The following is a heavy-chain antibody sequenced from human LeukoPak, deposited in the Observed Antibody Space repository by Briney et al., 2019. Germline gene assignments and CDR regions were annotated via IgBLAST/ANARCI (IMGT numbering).Heavy chain of an antibody. CDR1: GFTIMNSA. D-gene: IGHD3-10*01. CDR3: ARDRPWGSGSYFGY. CDR2: ISSSSSTI. Sequence: GGSLRLSCAASGFTIMNSAMNWVRQAPGKGLEWVSYISSSSSTIYYADSVKGRFTISRDNAKNSLYLQMNSLRAEDTAVYYCARDRPWGSGSYFGYWGQGTLVTVSS. J-gene: IGHJ4*02. V-gene: IGHV3-48*04.